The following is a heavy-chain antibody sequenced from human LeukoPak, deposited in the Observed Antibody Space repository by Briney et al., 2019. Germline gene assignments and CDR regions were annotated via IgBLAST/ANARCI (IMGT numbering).Heavy chain of an antibody. CDR1: GFTFSNVW. CDR2: IKTKTDGGTT. J-gene: IGHJ4*02. CDR3: VTRVKSTGDY. Sequence: GGSLRLSCEASGFTFSNVWMYWVRQAPGKGLEWIGRIKTKTDGGTTEYAAPVKGRFTISRDDSKNTVYLQMNSLKTEDTALYYCVTRVKSTGDYWGQGTLVTVSS. V-gene: IGHV3-15*01. D-gene: IGHD1-1*01.